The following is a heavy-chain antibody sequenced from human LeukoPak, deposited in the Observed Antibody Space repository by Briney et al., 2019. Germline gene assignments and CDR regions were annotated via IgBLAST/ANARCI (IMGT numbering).Heavy chain of an antibody. Sequence: SVKVSCKASGGTFSSYAISWVRQAPGQGLEWMGRIIPLLSIANYAQKFQGRVTITADKSTSTAYLELSSLRSEDTAVYYCARDVWDVVVVVAAFYGMDVWGQGTTVTVSS. CDR3: ARDVWDVVVVVAAFYGMDV. CDR2: IIPLLSIA. J-gene: IGHJ6*02. D-gene: IGHD2-15*01. V-gene: IGHV1-69*04. CDR1: GGTFSSYA.